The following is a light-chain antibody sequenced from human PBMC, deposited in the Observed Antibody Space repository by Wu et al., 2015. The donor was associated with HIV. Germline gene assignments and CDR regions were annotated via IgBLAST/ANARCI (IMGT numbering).Light chain of an antibody. CDR1: QGISNS. CDR2: AAS. V-gene: IGKV1-NL1*01. Sequence: DIQLTQSPSFLSASVGDRVTVTCRASQGISNSLVWYQQKPGKAPKLLLYAASRLESGVPSRFSGSGSGTDYTLTISSLQPEDFATYYCQQYYSTLLTFGGGTKVEIK. J-gene: IGKJ4*01. CDR3: QQYYSTLLT.